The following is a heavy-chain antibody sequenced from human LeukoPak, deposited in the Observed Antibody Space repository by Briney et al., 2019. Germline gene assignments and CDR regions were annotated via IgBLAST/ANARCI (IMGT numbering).Heavy chain of an antibody. CDR2: INHSGST. CDR3: AKNYKGIRKAARLPYTYYFDY. J-gene: IGHJ4*01. V-gene: IGHV4-34*01. Sequence: SETLSLTCAVYGGSLSGYNCIWIRQPPGKGLEWIGEINHSGSTNYSPSLKSRVAISVDTSKNQFFLKLSSVTAADTAVYYCAKNYKGIRKAARLPYTYYFDYWGQGTLVNVSS. CDR1: GGSLSGYN. D-gene: IGHD6-6*01.